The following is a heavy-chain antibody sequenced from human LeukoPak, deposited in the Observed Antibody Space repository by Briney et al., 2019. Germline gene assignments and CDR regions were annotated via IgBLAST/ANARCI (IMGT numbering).Heavy chain of an antibody. Sequence: PSETLSLTCTVSGGSISSSSYYWGWIRQPPGKGLEWIGSIYYSGSTYYNPSLKSRVTISVDTSKNQFSLKLSSVTAAGTAVYYCARHVSAVADHSWFDPWGQGTLVTVSS. CDR2: IYYSGST. V-gene: IGHV4-39*01. D-gene: IGHD2-15*01. J-gene: IGHJ5*02. CDR3: ARHVSAVADHSWFDP. CDR1: GGSISSSSYY.